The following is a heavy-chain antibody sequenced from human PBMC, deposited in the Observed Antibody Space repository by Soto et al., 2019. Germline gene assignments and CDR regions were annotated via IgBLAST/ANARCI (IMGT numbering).Heavy chain of an antibody. Sequence: SETLSLTCTVSGGSINSNNYYWAWIRQPPGKGLAWIASIYYDGSTYYDTSPKSRVTISRDTSKNQFSLRLTSMTAADTAVYYCAKVVVAATRHSDFDSWGQGTLVTVSS. J-gene: IGHJ4*02. CDR1: GGSINSNNYY. V-gene: IGHV4-39*02. CDR2: IYYDGST. CDR3: AKVVVAATRHSDFDS. D-gene: IGHD2-15*01.